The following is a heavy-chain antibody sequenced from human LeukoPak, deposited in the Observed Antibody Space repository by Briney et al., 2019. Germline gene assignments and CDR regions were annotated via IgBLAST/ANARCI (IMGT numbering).Heavy chain of an antibody. Sequence: PSETLPLTCTVSGGSISSYYWSWIRQPAGKGLEWIGRIYTSGSTTYNPSLKSRVTMSVDTSKNQFSLRLSSVTAADTAVYYCARGGGYTSSGYRPFDYWGQGTLVTVSS. D-gene: IGHD3-22*01. CDR1: GGSISSYY. CDR3: ARGGGYTSSGYRPFDY. J-gene: IGHJ4*02. CDR2: IYTSGST. V-gene: IGHV4-4*07.